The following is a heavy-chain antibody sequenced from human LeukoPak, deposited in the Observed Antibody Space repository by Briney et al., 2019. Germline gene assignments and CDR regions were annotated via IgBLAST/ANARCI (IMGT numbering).Heavy chain of an antibody. Sequence: SETLSLTCTVSGGSISSYYWSWIRQPPGKGLEWIGYIYYSGSTNYNPSLKSRVTISVDTSKNQFSLKLSSVTAADTAVYYCARVRSGSDAFDIWGQGTMVTVSS. J-gene: IGHJ3*02. V-gene: IGHV4-59*01. CDR2: IYYSGST. CDR3: ARVRSGSDAFDI. D-gene: IGHD3-3*01. CDR1: GGSISSYY.